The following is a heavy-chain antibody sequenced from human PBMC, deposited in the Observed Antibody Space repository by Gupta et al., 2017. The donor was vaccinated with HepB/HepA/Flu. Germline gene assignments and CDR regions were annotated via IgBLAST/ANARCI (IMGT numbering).Heavy chain of an antibody. V-gene: IGHV4-39*01. CDR2: IYYSGST. CDR1: GGSISSSSYY. Sequence: QLQLQESGPGLVKPSETLSLTCTVSGGSISSSSYYWGWIRQPPGKGLEWIGSIYYSGSTYYNPSLKSRVTISVDTSKNQFSLKLSSVTAAETAVYYCAGHQVPHKTVAGTPGLIDYWGQGTLVTVSS. J-gene: IGHJ4*02. D-gene: IGHD6-19*01. CDR3: AGHQVPHKTVAGTPGLIDY.